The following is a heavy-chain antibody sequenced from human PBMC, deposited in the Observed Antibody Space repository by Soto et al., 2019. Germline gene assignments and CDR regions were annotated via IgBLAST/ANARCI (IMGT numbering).Heavy chain of an antibody. CDR2: ISYDGSNK. J-gene: IGHJ3*02. D-gene: IGHD1-26*01. CDR3: AKDLGYYPDGDAFDI. CDR1: GFTFSSYG. Sequence: LRLSCAASGFTFSSYGMHWVRQAPGKGLEWVAVISYDGSNKYYADSVKGRFTISRDNSKNTLYLQMNSLGAEDTAVYYCAKDLGYYPDGDAFDIWGQGTMVTVSS. V-gene: IGHV3-30*18.